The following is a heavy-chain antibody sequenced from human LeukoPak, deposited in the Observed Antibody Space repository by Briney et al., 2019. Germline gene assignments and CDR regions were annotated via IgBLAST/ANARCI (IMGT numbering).Heavy chain of an antibody. CDR1: GGSISSYY. CDR3: ATYYYDGTGYYYRGFHI. CDR2: IYYSGNT. J-gene: IGHJ3*02. Sequence: SETLSLTCTVSGGSISSYYWNWIRQPPGKGLEWIGYIYYSGNTNYNPSLKSRVTMSVDTSKNQFSLKLSSVTAADTAVYYCATYYYDGTGYYYRGFHIWGQGTTVTVSS. D-gene: IGHD3-22*01. V-gene: IGHV4-59*01.